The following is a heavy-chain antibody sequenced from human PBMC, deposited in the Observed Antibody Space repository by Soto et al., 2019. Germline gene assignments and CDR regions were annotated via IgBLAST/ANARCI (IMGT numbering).Heavy chain of an antibody. V-gene: IGHV3-11*01. J-gene: IGHJ6*02. CDR2: ISSSGSTI. CDR3: ARDGGGYCGGDCYSYYYYGMDV. CDR1: GFTFSDYY. D-gene: IGHD2-21*02. Sequence: GGSLRLSCAASGFTFSDYYMSWIRQAPGKGLEWVSYISSSGSTIYYADSVKGRFTISRDNAKNSLYLQMNSLRAEDTAVYYCARDGGGYCGGDCYSYYYYGMDVWGQGTTVTVSS.